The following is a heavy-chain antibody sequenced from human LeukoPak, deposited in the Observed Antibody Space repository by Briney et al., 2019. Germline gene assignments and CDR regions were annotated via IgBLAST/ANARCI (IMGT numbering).Heavy chain of an antibody. CDR1: GVSIGSGGY. Sequence: SETLSLTCAVSGVSIGSGGYWSWVRQPPGKGLEWIGQIFYIGSAHYNPSFESRVIMSIDNSRNQLSLRFNSVTAADTAVYYCARHGSYSLAFWGQGALVTVSS. V-gene: IGHV4-4*02. J-gene: IGHJ4*02. CDR3: ARHGSYSLAF. D-gene: IGHD2-15*01. CDR2: IFYIGSA.